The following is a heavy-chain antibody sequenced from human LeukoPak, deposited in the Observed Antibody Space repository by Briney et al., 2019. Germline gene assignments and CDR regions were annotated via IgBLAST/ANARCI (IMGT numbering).Heavy chain of an antibody. CDR1: GFTFSSYG. Sequence: GGSLRLSCAASGFTFSSYGMHWVRQAPGKGLEWVAFIRYDGSNKYYADSVKGRFTISRDNAKNTLYLQMDSLRAEDTAVYYCARGMRGYSGYELDYWGQGTLVTVSS. J-gene: IGHJ4*02. CDR2: IRYDGSNK. CDR3: ARGMRGYSGYELDY. D-gene: IGHD5-12*01. V-gene: IGHV3-30*02.